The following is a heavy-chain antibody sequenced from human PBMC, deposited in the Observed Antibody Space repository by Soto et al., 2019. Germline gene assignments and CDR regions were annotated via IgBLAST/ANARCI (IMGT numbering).Heavy chain of an antibody. V-gene: IGHV4-59*01. CDR3: AGTLRGYSGYDYRSFDP. D-gene: IGHD5-12*01. CDR1: GGSISSYY. J-gene: IGHJ5*02. Sequence: SETLSLTCTVSGGSISSYYWSWIRQPPGKGLEWIGYIYYSGSTNYNPSLKSRVTISVDTSKNRFSLKLSSVTAADTAVYYCAGTLRGYSGYDYRSFDPWGQGTLVTVSS. CDR2: IYYSGST.